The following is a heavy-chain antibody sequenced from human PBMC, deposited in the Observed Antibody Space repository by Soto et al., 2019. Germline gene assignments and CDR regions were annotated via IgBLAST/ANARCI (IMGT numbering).Heavy chain of an antibody. J-gene: IGHJ2*01. CDR3: ARGDSSSSPYWYFDL. CDR2: IYYTGST. D-gene: IGHD6-6*01. V-gene: IGHV4-31*03. Sequence: SETLSLTCSVSGASISSGGYHWTWIRQHPGKGLEWIGYIYYTGSTYYNPSLKSRVTISEDTSKNQFSLNLSSVTAADTAVYYCARGDSSSSPYWYFDLWGRGTLVTVSS. CDR1: GASISSGGYH.